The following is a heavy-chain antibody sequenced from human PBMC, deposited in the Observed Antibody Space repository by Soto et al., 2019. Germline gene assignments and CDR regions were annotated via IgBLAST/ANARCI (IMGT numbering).Heavy chain of an antibody. D-gene: IGHD3-3*01. V-gene: IGHV3-23*01. CDR3: AKALRFLEWLLLDY. Sequence: GGSLRLSCAASGFTFSSYAMSWVRQAPGKGLEWVSAISGSGGSTYYADSVKGRFTISRDNSKNTLYLQMNSLRAEDTAVYYCAKALRFLEWLLLDYWGQGTLVTVSS. J-gene: IGHJ4*02. CDR2: ISGSGGST. CDR1: GFTFSSYA.